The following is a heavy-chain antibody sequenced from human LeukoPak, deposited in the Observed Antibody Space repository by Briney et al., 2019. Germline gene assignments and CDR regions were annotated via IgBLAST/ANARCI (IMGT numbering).Heavy chain of an antibody. V-gene: IGHV3-30-3*01. CDR3: ARESGALRGYSFGL. CDR2: TTSDGSNK. J-gene: IGHJ4*02. Sequence: GRSLRLSCAASGFSFSSYAMHWVRQAAGKGLEWVAITTSDGSNKHYADSVKGRFTISRDNSKNTLYLQMNSLRAEDTAVYYCARESGALRGYSFGLWGQGTLVTVSS. CDR1: GFSFSSYA. D-gene: IGHD5-18*01.